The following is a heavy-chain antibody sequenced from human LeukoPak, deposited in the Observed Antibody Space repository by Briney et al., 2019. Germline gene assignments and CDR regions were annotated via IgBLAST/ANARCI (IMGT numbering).Heavy chain of an antibody. CDR2: IYTSGST. D-gene: IGHD2-2*01. CDR3: AREAIPIVVVPAATKLNWFDP. CDR1: GGSISSYY. J-gene: IGHJ5*02. V-gene: IGHV4-4*07. Sequence: SETLSLTCTVSGGSISSYYWSRIRQPAGKGLEWIGRIYTSGSTNYNPSLKSRVTMSVDTSKNQFSLKLSSVTAADTAVYYCAREAIPIVVVPAATKLNWFDPWGQGTLVTVSS.